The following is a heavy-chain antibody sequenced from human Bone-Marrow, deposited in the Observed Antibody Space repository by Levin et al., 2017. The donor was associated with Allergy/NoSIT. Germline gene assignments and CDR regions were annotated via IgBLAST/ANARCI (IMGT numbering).Heavy chain of an antibody. J-gene: IGHJ6*02. CDR2: ISNDGTNK. Sequence: GGSLRLSCVASGFTFSSYGMHWVRQAPGKGLEWVAVISNDGTNKYYADSLKGRFTISRDNSKKMLYLQVNSLRTEDTAVYYCAKDRTIRGVIYYYYGMDVWGLGTTVTVSS. CDR1: GFTFSSYG. D-gene: IGHD3-10*01. CDR3: AKDRTIRGVIYYYYGMDV. V-gene: IGHV3-30*18.